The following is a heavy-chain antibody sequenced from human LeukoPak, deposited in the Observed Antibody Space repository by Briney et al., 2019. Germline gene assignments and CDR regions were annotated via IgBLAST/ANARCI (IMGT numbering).Heavy chain of an antibody. CDR1: GGSISSYY. D-gene: IGHD3-16*01. Sequence: PSGTLSLTCTVSGGSISSYYWSWIRQPPGKGLEWIGYIYYSGNTNYNPSLKSRVTMSVDTSKNQFSLKLSSVTAADTAVYYCARVRIDGLGDYWGQGTLVTVSS. CDR2: IYYSGNT. V-gene: IGHV4-59*01. J-gene: IGHJ4*02. CDR3: ARVRIDGLGDY.